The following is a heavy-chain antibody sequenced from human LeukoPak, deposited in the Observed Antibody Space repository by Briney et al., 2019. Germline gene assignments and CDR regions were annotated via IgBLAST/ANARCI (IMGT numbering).Heavy chain of an antibody. Sequence: GGSLRLSCAASGFTFSNYAMNWVRRAPGKGLEWVSLISGSTGSTYYADSVKGRFTISRDNSKNTLYLQMNSLRAEDTAVYYCARGKQWLAPDYWGQGTLVTVSS. CDR1: GFTFSNYA. CDR2: ISGSTGST. CDR3: ARGKQWLAPDY. D-gene: IGHD6-19*01. V-gene: IGHV3-23*01. J-gene: IGHJ4*02.